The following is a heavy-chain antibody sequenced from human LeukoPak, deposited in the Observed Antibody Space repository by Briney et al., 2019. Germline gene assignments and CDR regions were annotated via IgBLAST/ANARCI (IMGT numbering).Heavy chain of an antibody. J-gene: IGHJ4*02. D-gene: IGHD3-10*01. V-gene: IGHV4-34*01. CDR1: GGSVSGYY. CDR3: ARGGRSEYFGSGSHDY. Sequence: SETLSLTCGVYGGSVSGYYWSWIRQPPGKGLEWIGEINHSESSNYNPSLKSRVTISVDTSKNQFSLKWRSVTAADTAVYYCARGGRSEYFGSGSHDYWGQGTLVTVSS. CDR2: INHSESS.